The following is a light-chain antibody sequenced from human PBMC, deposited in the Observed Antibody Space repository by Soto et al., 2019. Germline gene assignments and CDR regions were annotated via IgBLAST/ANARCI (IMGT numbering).Light chain of an antibody. CDR2: GAS. CDR1: QSVSSSY. V-gene: IGKV3D-20*02. Sequence: EIVLTQSPGTLSLSPGERATLSCRASQSVSSSYLAWYQQKPGQAPRLLIYGASSRATGIPDRFSGSGSETDFTLTISSLEPEDFAVYYCQQRSDWPLTFGQGTRLEI. J-gene: IGKJ5*01. CDR3: QQRSDWPLT.